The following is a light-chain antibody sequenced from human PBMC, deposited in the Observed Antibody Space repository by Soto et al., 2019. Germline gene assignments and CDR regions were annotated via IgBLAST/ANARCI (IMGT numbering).Light chain of an antibody. CDR2: GAS. V-gene: IGKV3-20*01. CDR3: QQYGNSPLT. CDR1: QSVRSTY. Sequence: EIVLTQSPGTLSLSPVERATISCRASQSVRSTYLAWYHQKPGQAPRLLIYGASSRATGIPDRFSGSGSGTVFALTISRLEPEDFAVYYCQQYGNSPLTFGGGTKVEIK. J-gene: IGKJ4*01.